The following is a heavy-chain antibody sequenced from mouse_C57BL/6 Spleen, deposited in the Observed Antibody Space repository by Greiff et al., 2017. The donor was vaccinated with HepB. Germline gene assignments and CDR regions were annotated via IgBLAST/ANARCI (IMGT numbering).Heavy chain of an antibody. CDR2: IWGSGSA. CDR3: AKRDYGGYFEY. D-gene: IGHD1-1*01. CDR1: GFSFTSYG. J-gene: IGHJ2*01. Sequence: QVQLKESGPGLVAPSQCLSITCTVSGFSFTSYGVDWVRQPPGKGLEWLGVIWGSGSANYNSALLSRLSTSKDNSQSQVFLRMTSLQTDETAMYYCAKRDYGGYFEYWGQGTTLTVSS. V-gene: IGHV2-9*01.